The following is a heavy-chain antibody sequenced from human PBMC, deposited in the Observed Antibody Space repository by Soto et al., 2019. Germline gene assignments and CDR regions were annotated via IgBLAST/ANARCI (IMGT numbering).Heavy chain of an antibody. CDR2: VYHTGST. CDR1: GASISSSY. J-gene: IGHJ4*02. Sequence: QMQLQESGPGLVKPSETLSLTCTVSGASISSSYWSWIRQSPGKGLEWIGYVYHTGSTNYNPSLKSRVTISLDTSKSQFSLNLTSLTTADTAVYFWARGGNRYSNVASGVGGFDYWGQGSLVTVSS. CDR3: ARGGNRYSNVASGVGGFDY. V-gene: IGHV4-59*01. D-gene: IGHD5-12*01.